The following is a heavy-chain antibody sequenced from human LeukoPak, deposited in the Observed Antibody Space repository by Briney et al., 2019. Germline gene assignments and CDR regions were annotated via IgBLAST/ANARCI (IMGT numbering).Heavy chain of an antibody. D-gene: IGHD5-18*01. J-gene: IGHJ6*03. CDR2: IYYSGST. CDR3: ARTWYSDGPYYYYMDV. Sequence: PSETLSLTCAVYGGSFSGYYWSWIRQSPGKGLEWIGYIYYSGSTNYNPSLKSRVTISVDTSKNQFSLKLSSVTAADTAVYYCARTWYSDGPYYYYMDVWGKGTTVTISS. V-gene: IGHV4-59*01. CDR1: GGSFSGYY.